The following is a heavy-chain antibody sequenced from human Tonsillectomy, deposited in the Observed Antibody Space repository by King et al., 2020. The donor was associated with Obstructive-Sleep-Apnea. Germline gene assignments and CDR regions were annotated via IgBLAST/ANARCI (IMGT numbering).Heavy chain of an antibody. V-gene: IGHV3-30*04. Sequence: VQLVESGGGVVQPGRSLRLSCAASGFTFSSYAMHWVRQAPGKGLEGVAVISYDGSNKYYADSVKGRFTLSRDNSKNTLYLQMNSLRAEDTAVYYCARGAVAGTGGDYWGQGTLVTVSS. CDR3: ARGAVAGTGGDY. J-gene: IGHJ4*02. D-gene: IGHD6-19*01. CDR1: GFTFSSYA. CDR2: ISYDGSNK.